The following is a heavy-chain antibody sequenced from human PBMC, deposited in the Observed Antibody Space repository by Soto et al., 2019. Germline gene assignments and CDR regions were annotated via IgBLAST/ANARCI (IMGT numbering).Heavy chain of an antibody. CDR1: GYTFTGYY. CDR3: ARSEDSSSWYVTWVDP. V-gene: IGHV1-2*02. D-gene: IGHD6-13*01. Sequence: ASVKVSCKASGYTFTGYYMHWVRQAPGQGLEWMGWINPNSGGTNYAQKFQGRVTMTRDTSISTAYMELSRLRSDDTAVYYCARSEDSSSWYVTWVDPWGQGTLVTVS. CDR2: INPNSGGT. J-gene: IGHJ5*02.